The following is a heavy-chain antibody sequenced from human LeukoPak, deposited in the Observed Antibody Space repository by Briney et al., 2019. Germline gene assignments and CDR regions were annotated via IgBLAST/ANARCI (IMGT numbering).Heavy chain of an antibody. D-gene: IGHD3-22*01. CDR3: ARFYYDSGTYYFDY. J-gene: IGHJ4*02. CDR2: VYPGDSDT. CDR1: GYSFPNYW. V-gene: IGHV5-51*01. Sequence: PGESLKISCQASGYSFPNYWIGWVRQMPGKGLEWVGIVYPGDSDTRYSPSFQGQVTISADKSISAAYLQWSSLKAPDTVMYYCARFYYDSGTYYFDYWGQGTLVTVSS.